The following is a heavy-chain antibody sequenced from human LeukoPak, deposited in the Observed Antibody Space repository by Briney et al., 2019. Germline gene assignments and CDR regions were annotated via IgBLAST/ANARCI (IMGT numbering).Heavy chain of an antibody. CDR3: ARVNDEDCSGGSCYTWYFDY. V-gene: IGHV3-74*01. Sequence: GGSLRLSCAASGFTFSSYWMHWDRQAPGKGLVWVSRINSDGSSTSYADSVKGRFTISRDNAKNTLYLQMNSLRAEDTAVYYCARVNDEDCSGGSCYTWYFDYWGQGTLVTVS. CDR1: GFTFSSYW. J-gene: IGHJ4*02. CDR2: INSDGSST. D-gene: IGHD2-15*01.